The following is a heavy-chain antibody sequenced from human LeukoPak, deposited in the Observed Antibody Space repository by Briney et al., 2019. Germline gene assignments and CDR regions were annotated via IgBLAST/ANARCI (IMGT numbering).Heavy chain of an antibody. D-gene: IGHD5-18*01. V-gene: IGHV3-30-3*01. CDR1: GFTFSSYA. J-gene: IGHJ4*02. CDR2: ISYDGSNK. CDR3: ARGGGYRHFDY. Sequence: GRSLRLSCAASGFTFSSYAMHWVRQAPGKGLEWVAVISYDGSNKYYADSVKGRFTISRDNSKNTLYLQMNSLRAEDTAVYYCARGGGYRHFDYWGQGTLVTVSS.